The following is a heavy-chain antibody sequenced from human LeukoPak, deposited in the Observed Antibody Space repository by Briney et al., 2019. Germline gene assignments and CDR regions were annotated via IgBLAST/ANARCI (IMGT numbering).Heavy chain of an antibody. CDR2: IYHSGST. J-gene: IGHJ6*03. Sequence: PSETLSLTCTVSGSSISSAYYWGWIRQPPGKGLEWIGIIYHSGSTYYSPSLKSRVTISVDTSKNQFSLKLSSVTTADTAMYYCARVEWELRYYYYMDVWGKGTTVTVSS. D-gene: IGHD1-26*01. V-gene: IGHV4-38-2*02. CDR3: ARVEWELRYYYYMDV. CDR1: GSSISSAYY.